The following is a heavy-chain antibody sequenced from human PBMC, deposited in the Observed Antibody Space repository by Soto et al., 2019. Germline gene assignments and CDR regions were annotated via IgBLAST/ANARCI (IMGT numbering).Heavy chain of an antibody. Sequence: EVELVQSGGGLVPPGGSLRLSCAASGFTFSNYWMTWVRQAPGKVLEWVANINEDGSGKYYVDSVKGRFTVSRDNAENSLYVQMNSLRPDDTAMYFCARAYSSGWDFQHWGQGTLVTVS. D-gene: IGHD6-19*01. CDR1: GFTFSNYW. CDR3: ARAYSSGWDFQH. V-gene: IGHV3-7*03. J-gene: IGHJ1*01. CDR2: INEDGSGK.